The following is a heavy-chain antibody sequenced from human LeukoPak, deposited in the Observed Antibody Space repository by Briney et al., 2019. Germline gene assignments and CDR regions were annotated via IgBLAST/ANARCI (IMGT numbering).Heavy chain of an antibody. J-gene: IGHJ4*02. CDR3: ARARYSDYYDSSGYHY. D-gene: IGHD3-22*01. CDR2: IYYSGST. Sequence: SETLSLTCTVSGGSIRSSSYYWGWIRQPPGKGLEWIGSIYYSGSTYYNPSLKSRVTISVDTSKNQFSLKLSSVTAADTAVYYCARARYSDYYDSSGYHYWGQGTLVTVSS. V-gene: IGHV4-39*07. CDR1: GGSIRSSSYY.